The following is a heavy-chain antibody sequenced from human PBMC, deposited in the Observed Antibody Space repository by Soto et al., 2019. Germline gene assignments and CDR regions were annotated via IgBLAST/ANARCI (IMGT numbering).Heavy chain of an antibody. J-gene: IGHJ3*02. V-gene: IGHV3-74*01. Sequence: EVQLEESGGGSVQLGESLRVSCVASGFTFRNQWMHWVRQVPGKGLVWVCRINGDGTRASYADFVKGRFTIARDNAQNLLFLQLNGLRVDDTGFDNGARGGAAGRGDAIDIWGPGTTVAVSS. CDR2: INGDGTRA. CDR1: GFTFRNQW. CDR3: ARGGAAGRGDAIDI. D-gene: IGHD3-10*01.